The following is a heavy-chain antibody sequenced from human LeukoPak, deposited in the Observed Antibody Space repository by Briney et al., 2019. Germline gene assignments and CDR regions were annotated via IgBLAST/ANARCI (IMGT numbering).Heavy chain of an antibody. CDR3: AREGYCSSTSCYTESVWFDP. D-gene: IGHD2-2*02. Sequence: SVKVSCTASGGTFSSYAISWVRQAPGQGLEWMGGIIPILGTANYAQKFQGRVTITTDESTSTAYMELSSLRSEDTAVYYCAREGYCSSTSCYTESVWFDPWGQGTLVTVSS. J-gene: IGHJ5*02. V-gene: IGHV1-69*05. CDR1: GGTFSSYA. CDR2: IIPILGTA.